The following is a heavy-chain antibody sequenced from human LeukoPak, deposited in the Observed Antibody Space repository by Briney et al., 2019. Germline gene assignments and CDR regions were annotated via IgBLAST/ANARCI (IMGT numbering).Heavy chain of an antibody. CDR3: ARARPVTDPYYFDY. CDR2: INPNSGGT. V-gene: IGHV1-2*02. D-gene: IGHD4-11*01. J-gene: IGHJ4*02. Sequence: ASVKVSCKASGYTFTGYYMHWVRQAPGQGLEWMGWINPNSGGTNYAQKFQGRVTMTRDTSISTAYMELSRLRSDDTAVYYCARARPVTDPYYFDYWGQGTLVTVSS. CDR1: GYTFTGYY.